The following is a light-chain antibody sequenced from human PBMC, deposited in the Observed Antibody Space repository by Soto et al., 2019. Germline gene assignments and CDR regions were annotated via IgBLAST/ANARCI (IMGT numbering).Light chain of an antibody. CDR1: QATRDD. J-gene: IGKJ1*01. V-gene: IGKV1-17*01. Sequence: IQMTQSPSSLSASVADRVTITCRASQATRDDLGWFQQKPGKAPKRLIYAVSTLHSGVPSRFSGSGSGTEFTLTISSLQAEDLATYYCLQYHFYPRTFGQGTTGDIK. CDR3: LQYHFYPRT. CDR2: AVS.